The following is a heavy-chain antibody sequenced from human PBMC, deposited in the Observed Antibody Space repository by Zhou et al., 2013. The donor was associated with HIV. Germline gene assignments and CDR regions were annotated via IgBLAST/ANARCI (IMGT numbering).Heavy chain of an antibody. V-gene: IGHV1-18*01. Sequence: QVQLVQSGAEVKEPGASLKVSCKASGYTFNSHGIIWVRQAPGQGLEWMGWISGHNGDTKYAQKFQGRVTMTTDTPTSTAYMEVRSLRSDDTAVYYCATVFFDRSDYWGQGTLVTVSS. CDR1: GYTFNSHG. CDR3: ATVFFDRSDY. J-gene: IGHJ4*02. CDR2: ISGHNGDT. D-gene: IGHD3-9*01.